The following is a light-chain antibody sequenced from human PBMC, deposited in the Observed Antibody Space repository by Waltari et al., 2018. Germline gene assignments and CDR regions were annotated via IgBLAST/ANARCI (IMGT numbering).Light chain of an antibody. CDR3: QQDYDLPYT. J-gene: IGKJ2*01. CDR1: QSVSSSY. V-gene: IGKV3D-7*01. Sequence: EIVMTQSPATLSLSPGERATLSCRASQSVSSSYYLSWYQQKPGQAPRLLIYGASTRATGIPARLSGSGSGTDFTLTISSLQPEDFAVYYCQQDYDLPYTFGQGTKLEI. CDR2: GAS.